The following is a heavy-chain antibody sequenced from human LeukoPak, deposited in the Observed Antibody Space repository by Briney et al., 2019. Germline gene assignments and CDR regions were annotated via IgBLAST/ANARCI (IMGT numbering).Heavy chain of an antibody. CDR3: AREAPQEDIVVVPSPYYYYMDV. CDR1: GYPFTSYG. D-gene: IGHD2-2*01. J-gene: IGHJ6*03. Sequence: SVKVSCKASGYPFTSYGISWVRQAPGQGLEWMGWISAYNGNTNYAQKLQGRVTMTTDTSTSTAYMELRSLRSDDTAVYYCAREAPQEDIVVVPSPYYYYMDVGGKGTTVTVSS. CDR2: ISAYNGNT. V-gene: IGHV1-18*01.